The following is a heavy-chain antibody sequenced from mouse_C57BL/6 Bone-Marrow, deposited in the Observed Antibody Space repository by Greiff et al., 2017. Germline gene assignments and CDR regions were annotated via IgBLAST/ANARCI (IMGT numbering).Heavy chain of an antibody. CDR2: ISDGGSYT. Sequence: EVKLMESGGGLVKPGGSLKLSCAASGFTFSSYAMSWVRQTPEQRLEWVATISDGGSYTYYPANVKGRFTISRDNAKNNLYLQMRHLKSEDTAMYYCARDYYGSTFYGFDYWGQGTTLTVSS. CDR1: GFTFSSYA. J-gene: IGHJ2*01. V-gene: IGHV5-4*01. CDR3: ARDYYGSTFYGFDY. D-gene: IGHD1-1*01.